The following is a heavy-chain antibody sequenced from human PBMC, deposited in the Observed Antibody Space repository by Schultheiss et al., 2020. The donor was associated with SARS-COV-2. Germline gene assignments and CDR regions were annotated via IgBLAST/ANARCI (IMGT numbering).Heavy chain of an antibody. CDR2: IWYDGSNK. J-gene: IGHJ6*02. CDR3: ARDLGSPLNYYYGMDV. CDR1: GFTFSSYG. Sequence: GGSLRLSCAASGFTFSSYGMHWVRQVPGKGLEWVAVIWYDGSNKYYADSVKGRFTISRDNSKNTLYLQMNSLRAEDTAVYYCARDLGSPLNYYYGMDVWGQGTTVTVSS. V-gene: IGHV3-33*01. D-gene: IGHD2-15*01.